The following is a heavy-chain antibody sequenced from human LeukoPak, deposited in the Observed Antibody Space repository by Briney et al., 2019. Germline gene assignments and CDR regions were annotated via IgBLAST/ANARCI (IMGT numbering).Heavy chain of an antibody. CDR2: ISSTGTTI. J-gene: IGHJ6*03. CDR1: GFTFSDYY. V-gene: IGHV3-11*01. D-gene: IGHD3-10*01. CDR3: ARGIQYYYGSGSYYRIYYYYYYMDV. Sequence: KPGGSLRLSCAASGFTFSDYYMNWIRQAPGKGLEWVSYISSTGTTIYYADSVKGRFTISRDNAKNSLYLQMNSLTAEDTALYYCARGIQYYYGSGSYYRIYYYYYYMDVWGKGTTVTVSS.